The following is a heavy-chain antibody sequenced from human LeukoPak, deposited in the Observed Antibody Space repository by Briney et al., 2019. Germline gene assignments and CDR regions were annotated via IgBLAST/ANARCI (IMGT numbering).Heavy chain of an antibody. D-gene: IGHD5-12*01. V-gene: IGHV3-23*01. J-gene: IGHJ4*02. CDR1: GFSLSSYA. CDR2: ICGSGGST. CDR3: AKDRRSSGYVNFFTVGY. Sequence: GGSLRLSCAASGFSLSSYAMSLVRQAAGEGLEWVSAICGSGGSTYYGDSVKGRFNISRDNSKNTLYLQMNSLGAEEMGVYFCAKDRRSSGYVNFFTVGYWGQGTLVTVSS.